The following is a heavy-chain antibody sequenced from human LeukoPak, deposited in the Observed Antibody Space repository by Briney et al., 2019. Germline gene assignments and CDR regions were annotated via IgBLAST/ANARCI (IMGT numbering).Heavy chain of an antibody. V-gene: IGHV3-9*01. D-gene: IGHD4-17*01. Sequence: GGSLRLSCAASGFTFDDYAMHWVRQAPGKGLEWVSGISWNSGSIGYADSVKGRFTISRDNAKNSLYLQMNSLRAEDTALYYCAQGGMTTVTSKFDYWGQGTLVTVSS. CDR2: ISWNSGSI. J-gene: IGHJ4*02. CDR3: AQGGMTTVTSKFDY. CDR1: GFTFDDYA.